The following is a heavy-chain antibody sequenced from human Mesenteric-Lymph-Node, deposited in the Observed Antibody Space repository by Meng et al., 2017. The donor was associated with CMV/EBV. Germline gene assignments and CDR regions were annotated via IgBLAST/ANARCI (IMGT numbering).Heavy chain of an antibody. CDR1: GFTFSSYG. Sequence: GESLKISCAASGFTFSSYGMHWVRQAPGKGLEWVAFIRYDGSNKYYADSVKGRFTISRDNARNSLYLQMNSLRPEDTAFYYCVKDSSGGYDYFDYWGQGTLVTVSS. V-gene: IGHV3-30*02. J-gene: IGHJ4*02. D-gene: IGHD5-12*01. CDR2: IRYDGSNK. CDR3: VKDSSGGYDYFDY.